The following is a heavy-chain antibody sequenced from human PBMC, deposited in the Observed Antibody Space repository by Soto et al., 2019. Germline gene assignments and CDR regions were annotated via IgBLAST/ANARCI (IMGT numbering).Heavy chain of an antibody. CDR1: GGSISSGDYY. D-gene: IGHD3-9*01. V-gene: IGHV4-30-4*01. CDR2: IYYSGST. J-gene: IGHJ4*02. Sequence: QVQLQESGPGLVKPSQTLSLTCTVSGGSISSGDYYWSWIRQPPGKGLEWIGYIYYSGSTYYNPSPKSRVNISSDTSKNPFSLKLSFVTAGETAVYYCARGGPYYDILTGYPKRYFDYWGQGTLVTVSS. CDR3: ARGGPYYDILTGYPKRYFDY.